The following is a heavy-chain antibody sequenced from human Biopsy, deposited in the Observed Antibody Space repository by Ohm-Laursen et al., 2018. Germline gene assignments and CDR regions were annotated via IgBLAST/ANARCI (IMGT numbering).Heavy chain of an antibody. CDR1: GHTLTDLS. CDR3: AGDINNWNVNY. CDR2: FAPENGKT. J-gene: IGHJ4*02. Sequence: ASVKVSCKVSGHTLTDLSMHWVRQAPGKGLEWMGGFAPENGKTIYAQKFQGRVTMTEDTSTDTAYMELSNLRSEDTAVYYCAGDINNWNVNYWGQGTLVIVSS. V-gene: IGHV1-24*01. D-gene: IGHD1-20*01.